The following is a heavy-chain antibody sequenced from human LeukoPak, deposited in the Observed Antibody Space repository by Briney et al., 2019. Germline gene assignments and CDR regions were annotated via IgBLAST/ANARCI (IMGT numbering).Heavy chain of an antibody. CDR2: IYSGGST. J-gene: IGHJ4*01. Sequence: GGSLRLSCAASGFMVSSNYMSWVRQAPGKGLGWVSVIYSGGSTYYADSVKGRFTISRDNSKNTLYLQMNSLRVEDTAMYYCAKGPQLNSGYHPDYWGHGTLVTVSS. CDR3: AKGPQLNSGYHPDY. CDR1: GFMVSSNY. V-gene: IGHV3-53*01. D-gene: IGHD3-22*01.